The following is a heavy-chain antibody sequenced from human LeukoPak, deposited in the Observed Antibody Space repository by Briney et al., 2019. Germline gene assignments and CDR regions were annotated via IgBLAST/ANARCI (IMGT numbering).Heavy chain of an antibody. CDR1: GFTVSTNY. D-gene: IGHD5-18*01. CDR3: AKGIELWLTYFDH. CDR2: IYSDGST. V-gene: IGHV3-66*01. J-gene: IGHJ4*02. Sequence: GGSLRLSCAASGFTVSTNYMSWFRQAPGMGLQWVSLIYSDGSTYYTDSVKGRFTISRDNSKNTLSLQMNSLRAEDTAVYYCAKGIELWLTYFDHWGQGTLVTASS.